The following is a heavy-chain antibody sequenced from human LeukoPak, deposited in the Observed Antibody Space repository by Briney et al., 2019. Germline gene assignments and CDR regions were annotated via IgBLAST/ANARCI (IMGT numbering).Heavy chain of an antibody. V-gene: IGHV3-66*01. D-gene: IGHD5-18*01. CDR2: IYSGGST. CDR3: ARDLLIGYSYAYHY. CDR1: GFTVSSNY. Sequence: GGSLRLSCAASGFTVSSNYMSWIHQAPGKGLEWVSAIYSGGSTNYADSVRGRFTISRDNSKNTVYLQMNSLRAEDTAVYYCARDLLIGYSYAYHYWGQGTLVTVSS. J-gene: IGHJ4*02.